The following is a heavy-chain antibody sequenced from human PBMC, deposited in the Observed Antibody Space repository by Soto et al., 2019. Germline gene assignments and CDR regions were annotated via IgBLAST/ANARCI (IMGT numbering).Heavy chain of an antibody. CDR3: AKRAPPAYWYFDL. V-gene: IGHV3-21*01. J-gene: IGHJ2*01. D-gene: IGHD2-2*01. CDR2: ISSTTNYI. CDR1: GFTFTRYS. Sequence: PGGSLRLSCAASGFTFTRYSMNWVRQAPGKGLEWVSSISSTTNYIYYADSMKGRFTVSRDNAKNSVYLEMNSLSAEDTALYYCAKRAPPAYWYFDLWGRGTLVTVSS.